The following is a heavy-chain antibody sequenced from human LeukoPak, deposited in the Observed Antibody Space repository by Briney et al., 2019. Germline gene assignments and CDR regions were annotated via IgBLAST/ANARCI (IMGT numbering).Heavy chain of an antibody. J-gene: IGHJ5*02. CDR2: IYYSGST. D-gene: IGHD3-10*01. CDR1: GGSISSYY. V-gene: IGHV4-59*01. CDR3: ARGVRASGWFDP. Sequence: PSETLSLTCTVSGGSISSYYWSWIRQPPVKGLEWIGYIYYSGSTNYNPSLKSRVTISVDTSKNQFSLKLSSVTAADTAVYYCARGVRASGWFDPWGQGTLVTVSS.